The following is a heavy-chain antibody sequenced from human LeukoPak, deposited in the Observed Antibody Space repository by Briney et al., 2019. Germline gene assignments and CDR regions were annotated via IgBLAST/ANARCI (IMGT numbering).Heavy chain of an antibody. D-gene: IGHD3-10*01. V-gene: IGHV3-9*01. CDR3: AKDLYGSGSYRDY. Sequence: PGGSLRLSCAASGFTFDDYAMHWVRQAPGKGLEWVSGISWNSGSIGYADSVKGRFTISRDNVKNSLYLQMNSLRAEDTALYYCAKDLYGSGSYRDYWGQGTLVTVSS. J-gene: IGHJ4*02. CDR2: ISWNSGSI. CDR1: GFTFDDYA.